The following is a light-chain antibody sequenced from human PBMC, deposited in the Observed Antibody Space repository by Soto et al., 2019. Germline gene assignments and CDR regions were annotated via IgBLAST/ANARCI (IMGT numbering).Light chain of an antibody. CDR3: QQLTDWPPQWT. V-gene: IGKV3-11*01. J-gene: IGKJ1*01. CDR2: DAS. CDR1: QSISSY. Sequence: EVVLTQSPDPLSLPPGERATLSCRSSQSISSYLAWYQQKPGPAPRLLIYDASSRATGIPARFSGSGSGTDFTRTISSLEPEEFAVYYCQQLTDWPPQWTLGQGTKVDIK.